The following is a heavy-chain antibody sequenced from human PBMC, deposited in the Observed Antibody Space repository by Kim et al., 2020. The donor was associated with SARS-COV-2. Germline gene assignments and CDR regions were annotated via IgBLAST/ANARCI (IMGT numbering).Heavy chain of an antibody. CDR1: GITLSSYD. CDR3: ARDIHGMDV. Sequence: GGSLRLSCAASGITLSSYDMHWVRQATGKGLEWVSAIGTAGDTYYPDSVKGRFTISRENAKNSLYLRMNSLRAGDTAVYYCARDIHGMDVWGKGTTVTVS. J-gene: IGHJ6*04. V-gene: IGHV3-13*01. CDR2: IGTAGDT.